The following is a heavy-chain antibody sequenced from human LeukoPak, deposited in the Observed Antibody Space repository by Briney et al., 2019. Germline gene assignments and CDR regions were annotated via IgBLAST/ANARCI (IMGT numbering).Heavy chain of an antibody. J-gene: IGHJ5*02. CDR2: IYYSGSI. V-gene: IGHV4-59*01. Sequence: SETLSLTCTVSGGSINFYYWSWIRQSPGKGLEWIGNIYYSGSINYNPSLKSRVTISVDTSKNQFSLILSSVTAADTAVYYCARAPGYYDFWSGSSSPSNWFDPWGQGTLVTVSS. CDR3: ARAPGYYDFWSGSSSPSNWFDP. D-gene: IGHD3-3*01. CDR1: GGSINFYY.